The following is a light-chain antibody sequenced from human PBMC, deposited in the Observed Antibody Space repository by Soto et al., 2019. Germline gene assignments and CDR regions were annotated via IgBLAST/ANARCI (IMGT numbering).Light chain of an antibody. V-gene: IGKV3-20*01. CDR3: QQYDNWPWT. CDR2: GAS. CDR1: QSVSSSY. J-gene: IGKJ1*01. Sequence: EIVLTQSPVTLSLSPGERATLSCRASQSVSSSYLAWYQQKPGQAPRLLIYGASRRATGFPVRFSGSGSGTDFTLTISSLQSEDFAVYYCQQYDNWPWTFGQGTKVDIK.